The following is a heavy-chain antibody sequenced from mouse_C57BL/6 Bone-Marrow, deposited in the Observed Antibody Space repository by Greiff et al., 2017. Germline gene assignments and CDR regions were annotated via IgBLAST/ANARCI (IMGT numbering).Heavy chain of an antibody. CDR2: IEPANGNT. Sequence: VQLQQSVAELVRPGASVKLSCTASGFNIKNTYMHWVKQRPEQGLEWIGRIEPANGNTKYAPKFQGKATITADTSSNTAYLQLSSLTSEDTAIYYCARSPYCYGSSYGYFDVWGTGTTVTVSS. V-gene: IGHV14-3*01. CDR3: ARSPYCYGSSYGYFDV. D-gene: IGHD1-1*01. CDR1: GFNIKNTY. J-gene: IGHJ1*03.